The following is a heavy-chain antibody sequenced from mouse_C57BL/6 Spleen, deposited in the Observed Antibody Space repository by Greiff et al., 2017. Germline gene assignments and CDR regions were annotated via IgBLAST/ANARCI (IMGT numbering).Heavy chain of an antibody. V-gene: IGHV2-6-1*01. Sequence: VKLVESGPGLVAPSQSLSITCTVSGFSLTSYGVHWVRQPPGQGLEWLVVIWSDGSTTYNSALNSRLRISKDNSKSQVFLKMNSLQTDDTAMYYCARHDNPGAMDYWGQGTSVTVSS. J-gene: IGHJ4*01. CDR3: ARHDNPGAMDY. D-gene: IGHD1-3*01. CDR1: GFSLTSYG. CDR2: IWSDGST.